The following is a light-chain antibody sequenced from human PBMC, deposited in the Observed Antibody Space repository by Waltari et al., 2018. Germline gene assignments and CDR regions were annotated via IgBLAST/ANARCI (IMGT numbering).Light chain of an antibody. V-gene: IGKV1-5*03. CDR3: QQYNSYVLT. J-gene: IGKJ4*01. Sequence: DIQMTQSPSTLSASVGDRVTIACRASQSISSWLAWYQQKPGKAPKLLIYKASTLESGVPSRFSGSGSGTEFTLTISSLQPDDFATYYCQQYNSYVLTFGGGTKVEIK. CDR2: KAS. CDR1: QSISSW.